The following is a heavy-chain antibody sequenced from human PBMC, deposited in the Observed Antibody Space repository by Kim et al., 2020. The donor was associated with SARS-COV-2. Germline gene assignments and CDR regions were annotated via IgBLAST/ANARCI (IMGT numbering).Heavy chain of an antibody. CDR2: T. Sequence: TNYAQKFQGRVTMTRDTSISTAYMELSRLRSDDTAVYYCLYSSFGNWFDPWGQGTLVTVSS. D-gene: IGHD6-6*01. J-gene: IGHJ5*02. CDR3: LYSSFGNWFDP. V-gene: IGHV1-2*02.